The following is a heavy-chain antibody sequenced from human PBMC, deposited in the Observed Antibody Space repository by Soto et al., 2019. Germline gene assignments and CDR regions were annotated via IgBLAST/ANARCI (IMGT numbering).Heavy chain of an antibody. J-gene: IGHJ4*02. V-gene: IGHV3-30-3*01. CDR2: ISYDGSNK. CDR3: ARDLGADYGDYVDY. Sequence: QVQLVESGGGVVQPGRSLRLSCAASGFTFSSYAMHWVRQAPGKGLEWVAVISYDGSNKYYADSVKGRFTISRDSSKNTLYLQMNSLRAEDTAVYYCARDLGADYGDYVDYWGQGTLVTVSS. D-gene: IGHD4-17*01. CDR1: GFTFSSYA.